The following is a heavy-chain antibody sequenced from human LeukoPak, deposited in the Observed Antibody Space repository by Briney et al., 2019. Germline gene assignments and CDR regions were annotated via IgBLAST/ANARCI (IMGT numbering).Heavy chain of an antibody. Sequence: SETLSLTCAVYGGSFSGYYWSWNRQPPGKGLEWIGEINHSGSTNYNPSLKSRVTISVDTSKNQFSLKLSSVTAADTAVYYCARGRGNWNARWANWFGPWGQGTLVTVSS. V-gene: IGHV4-34*01. CDR3: ARGRGNWNARWANWFGP. J-gene: IGHJ5*02. D-gene: IGHD1-1*01. CDR1: GGSFSGYY. CDR2: INHSGST.